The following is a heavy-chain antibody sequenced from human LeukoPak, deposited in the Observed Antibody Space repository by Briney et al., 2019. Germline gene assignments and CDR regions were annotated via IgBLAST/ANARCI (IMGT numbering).Heavy chain of an antibody. CDR2: IYPGDSDT. V-gene: IGHV5-51*01. CDR1: GYTFTSYW. Sequence: ESLQISCQCSGYTFTSYWIGWVRQLPGKGLEWMGIIYPGDSDTRYSPSFQGQVTISADKSISTAYLQWSSLKASDTAMYYCARLEWPRHLGHLDYWGQGTLVTVSS. D-gene: IGHD3-3*01. J-gene: IGHJ4*02. CDR3: ARLEWPRHLGHLDY.